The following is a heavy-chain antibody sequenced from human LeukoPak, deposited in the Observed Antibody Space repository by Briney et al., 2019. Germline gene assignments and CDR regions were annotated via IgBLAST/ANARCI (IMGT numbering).Heavy chain of an antibody. V-gene: IGHV1-8*02. CDR3: ARLYYGSGSPFPLDYYYYYMDV. J-gene: IGHJ6*03. CDR1: GYTFTSYD. Sequence: RASVKVSCKASGYTFTSYDINWVRQATGQGLEWMGWMNPNSGNTGYAQKFQGRVTMTRNTSISTAYMELSSLRSEDTAVYYCARLYYGSGSPFPLDYYYYYMDVWGKGTTVTISS. D-gene: IGHD3-10*01. CDR2: MNPNSGNT.